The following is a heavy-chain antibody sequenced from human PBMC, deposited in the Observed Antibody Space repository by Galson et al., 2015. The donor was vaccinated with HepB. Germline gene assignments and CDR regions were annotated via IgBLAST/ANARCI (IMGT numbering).Heavy chain of an antibody. V-gene: IGHV5-51*03. CDR2: IYPGDSAT. Sequence: QSGAEVKESGKSLKISCKGFGYTFTKYWIGWVRQMPGSGLEWMGIIYPGDSATRYSPSFQGQVTISADKVTNTPYLQWSSLKASDTAIYYCARTLGAKGGWGYWGQGTLVTVSS. CDR3: ARTLGAKGGWGY. J-gene: IGHJ4*02. D-gene: IGHD5-12*01. CDR1: GYTFTKYW.